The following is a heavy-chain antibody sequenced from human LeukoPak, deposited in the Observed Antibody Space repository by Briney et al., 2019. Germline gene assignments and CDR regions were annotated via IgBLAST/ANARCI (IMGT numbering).Heavy chain of an antibody. D-gene: IGHD3-22*01. J-gene: IGHJ4*02. V-gene: IGHV4-39*01. CDR3: ARRTYYYDSSGYYGEGYYFDY. CDR1: GGSISSSSYY. CDR2: IYYSGST. Sequence: SETLSLTCTVSGGSISSSSYYWGWIRQPPGKGLEWIGSIYYSGSTYYNPSLKSRVTISVDTSKNQFSLKLSSVTAADTAVYYCARRTYYYDSSGYYGEGYYFDYWGQGTLVTVSS.